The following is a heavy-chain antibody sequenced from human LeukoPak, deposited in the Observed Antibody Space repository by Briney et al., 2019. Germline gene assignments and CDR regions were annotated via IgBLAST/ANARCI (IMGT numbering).Heavy chain of an antibody. CDR1: GGSFSGYY. J-gene: IGHJ4*02. D-gene: IGHD4-17*01. Sequence: ETLSLTCAVYGGSFSGYYWSWVRQAPGKGLEWVSAISGNGGSTYYADSVKGRFTISRDNSKNTLYMQMNSLRAEDTAVYYCAKRTTVTTNLDYWGQGTLVTVSS. V-gene: IGHV3-23*01. CDR3: AKRTTVTTNLDY. CDR2: ISGNGGST.